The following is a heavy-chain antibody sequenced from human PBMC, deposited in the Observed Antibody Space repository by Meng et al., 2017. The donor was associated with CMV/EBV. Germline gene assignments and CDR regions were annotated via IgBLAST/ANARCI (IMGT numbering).Heavy chain of an antibody. D-gene: IGHD2-2*01. CDR1: GFTFSSYS. CDR3: ARELVVVVPAATPYYYYGMDV. Sequence: GESLKISCAASGFTFSSYSMNWVRQAPGKGLEWVSSISSSSYIYYADSVKGRFTISRDNAKNSLYLQMNSLRAEDTAVHYCARELVVVVPAATPYYYYGMDVWGQGTTVTVSS. V-gene: IGHV3-21*01. J-gene: IGHJ6*02. CDR2: ISSSSYI.